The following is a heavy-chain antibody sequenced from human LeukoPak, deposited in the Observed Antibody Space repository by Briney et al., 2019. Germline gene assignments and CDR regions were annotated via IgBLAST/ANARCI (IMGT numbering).Heavy chain of an antibody. J-gene: IGHJ4*02. V-gene: IGHV1-18*01. CDR2: ISAYNDNT. Sequence: ASVKVSCKASGYTFTNYGISWVRQAPGQGLEWMGWISAYNDNTNYAQKLQGRVTMTTDTSTSTAYMELRSLRSDDTAVYYCARADRFVVVTAIDYWGQGTLVTVSS. CDR3: ARADRFVVVTAIDY. CDR1: GYTFTNYG. D-gene: IGHD2-21*02.